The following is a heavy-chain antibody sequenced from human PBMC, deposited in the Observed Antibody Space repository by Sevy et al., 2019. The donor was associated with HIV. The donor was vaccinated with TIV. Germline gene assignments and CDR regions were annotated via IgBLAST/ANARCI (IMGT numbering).Heavy chain of an antibody. J-gene: IGHJ4*02. CDR2: INSDGSST. CDR3: ARGRGDPRADSFDY. V-gene: IGHV3-74*01. Sequence: GGSLRLSCVATGFSFSNYWMHWVRQAPGKGLVWVSRINSDGSSTSYADSVKGRFTISRDNAQNTLFLQMNSLRAEDTAVYYCARGRGDPRADSFDYWGQGTLVTVSS. D-gene: IGHD2-21*02. CDR1: GFSFSNYW.